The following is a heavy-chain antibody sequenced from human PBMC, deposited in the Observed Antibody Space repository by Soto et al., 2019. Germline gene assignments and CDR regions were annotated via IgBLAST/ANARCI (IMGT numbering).Heavy chain of an antibody. CDR1: RFTFINYA. J-gene: IGHJ6*02. Sequence: PGGSLRLSCAASRFTFINYAMSWVRQAPGKGLEWVSAISGSDGSTYYADSVKGRFTISRDNSKNTLYLQMNSLRAEDTAVYYCARYPRNYYYYGMDVWGQGTTVTVSS. CDR3: ARYPRNYYYYGMDV. D-gene: IGHD1-20*01. V-gene: IGHV3-23*01. CDR2: ISGSDGST.